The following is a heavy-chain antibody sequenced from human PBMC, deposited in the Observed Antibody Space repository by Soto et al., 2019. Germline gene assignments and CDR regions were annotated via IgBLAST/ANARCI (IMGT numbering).Heavy chain of an antibody. V-gene: IGHV4-4*02. J-gene: IGHJ4*02. CDR3: ARTLYCGGDCFSFDS. CDR2: IFHSGTT. CDR1: GGSISSGDW. Sequence: QVQLQESGPGLVRPSGTLSLTCAVSGGSISSGDWWSWVRQPPGERLEWIGEIFHSGTTNYNPSLKSRFTVSVSKSTNPFSLTLSSVTAAPTAVYYCARTLYCGGDCFSFDSWGQGPLVTVSS. D-gene: IGHD2-21*02.